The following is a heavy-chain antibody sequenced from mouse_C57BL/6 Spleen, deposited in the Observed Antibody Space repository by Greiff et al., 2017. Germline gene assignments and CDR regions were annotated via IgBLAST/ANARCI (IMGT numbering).Heavy chain of an antibody. V-gene: IGHV5-9*01. CDR3: ARLTGRGYLGY. CDR1: GFTFSSYT. Sequence: EVQLLESGGGLVKPGASLKLSCAASGFTFSSYTMSWVRQTPEKRLEWVATISGGGGNTNYTDSVKGRFTITRDKSKNTLYLQMSSLRSEDTALYYCARLTGRGYLGYWGQGTTLTVSS. J-gene: IGHJ2*01. D-gene: IGHD4-1*01. CDR2: ISGGGGNT.